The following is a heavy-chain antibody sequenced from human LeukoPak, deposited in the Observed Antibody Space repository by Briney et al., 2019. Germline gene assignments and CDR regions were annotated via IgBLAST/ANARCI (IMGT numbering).Heavy chain of an antibody. V-gene: IGHV1-8*01. Sequence: GASAKVSCKASGYTFTSYDINWVRQATGQGLEWMGWMNPNSGNTGYAQKFQGRVTMTRNTSISTAYMELSSLRSEDTAVYYCARDCGSGSYYNHYYYYMDVWGKGTTVTISS. CDR1: GYTFTSYD. CDR2: MNPNSGNT. J-gene: IGHJ6*03. D-gene: IGHD3-10*01. CDR3: ARDCGSGSYYNHYYYYMDV.